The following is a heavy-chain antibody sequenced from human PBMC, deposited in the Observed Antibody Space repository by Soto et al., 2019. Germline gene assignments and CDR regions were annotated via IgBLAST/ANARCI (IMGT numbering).Heavy chain of an antibody. CDR1: GFNFSSYG. Sequence: PGGSLRLSCAASGFNFSSYGMHWVRQAPGKGLDWVAVTSYDGSNKYYADSVKGRFTISRDNSKNTLYLQMNSLRLDDTAVYYCAKDRPYFDTSGPFDFWGQGALVTVSS. CDR3: AKDRPYFDTSGPFDF. J-gene: IGHJ4*02. V-gene: IGHV3-30*18. D-gene: IGHD3-22*01. CDR2: TSYDGSNK.